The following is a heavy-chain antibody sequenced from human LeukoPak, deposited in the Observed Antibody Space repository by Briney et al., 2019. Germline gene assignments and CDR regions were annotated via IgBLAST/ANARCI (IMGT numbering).Heavy chain of an antibody. CDR1: GGTFSSYA. CDR3: ASGSFYFDY. CDR2: IIPIFGTA. V-gene: IGHV1-69*05. J-gene: IGHJ4*02. D-gene: IGHD1-26*01. Sequence: SVKVSCKASGGTFSSYAISWVRQAPGQGLEWMGGIIPIFGTANYAQKFQGWVTMTRDTSISTAYMELSRLRSDDTAVYYCASGSFYFDYWGQGTLVTVSS.